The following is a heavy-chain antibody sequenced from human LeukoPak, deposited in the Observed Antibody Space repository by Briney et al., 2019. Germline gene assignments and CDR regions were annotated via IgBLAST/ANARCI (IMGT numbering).Heavy chain of an antibody. CDR3: ARDFGPLDAVTSFDAFDI. Sequence: PGGSLRLSCAASGFIFSGYVMHWVRQAPGKGLEWVAVISYHGSNKHYADSVKGRFTISRDNSKNTLYLQMNSLRAEDTAVYYCARDFGPLDAVTSFDAFDIWGQGTLVTVSS. CDR1: GFIFSGYV. D-gene: IGHD4-17*01. V-gene: IGHV3-30*04. CDR2: ISYHGSNK. J-gene: IGHJ3*02.